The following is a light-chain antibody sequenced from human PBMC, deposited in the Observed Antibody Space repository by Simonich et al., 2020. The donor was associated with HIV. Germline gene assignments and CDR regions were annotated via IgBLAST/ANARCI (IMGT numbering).Light chain of an antibody. CDR3: QQYNSYTWT. CDR2: KAS. CDR1: ESISSW. J-gene: IGKJ1*01. Sequence: DIQMTQSPSTLSASVGDRVTITCRASESISSWLAWYQQKSGKAPKRLIYKASSLKSGVPSRFSGSGSGTEFTLTISSLQPDDFATYFCQQYNSYTWTFGQGTKVEIK. V-gene: IGKV1-5*03.